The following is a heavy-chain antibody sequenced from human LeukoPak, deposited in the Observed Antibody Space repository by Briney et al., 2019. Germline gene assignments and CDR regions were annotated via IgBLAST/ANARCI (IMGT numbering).Heavy chain of an antibody. CDR2: ISGSGGST. Sequence: GGSLRLSCAASGFTFSSYAMSWVRQAPGKGLEWVSAISGSGGSTYYADSVKGRYTISRDNSKNTLYLQMNSLRAEDTAVYYCAKDLGEWLAPIDYWGQGTLVTVSS. J-gene: IGHJ4*02. V-gene: IGHV3-23*01. CDR1: GFTFSSYA. CDR3: AKDLGEWLAPIDY. D-gene: IGHD5-24*01.